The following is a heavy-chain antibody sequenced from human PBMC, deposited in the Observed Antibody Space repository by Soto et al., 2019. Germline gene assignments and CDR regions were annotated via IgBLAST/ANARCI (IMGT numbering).Heavy chain of an antibody. CDR1: VGSLSRKY. CDR3: ARTTAAIHLNY. V-gene: IGHV4-34*01. J-gene: IGHJ4*02. CDR2: AHHSGST. D-gene: IGHD2-21*02. Sequence: SETLSLTRGVYVGSLSRKYWGCIRQPPGKGLEWIGEAHHSGSTAYNPSLKSRVTISVDTSRNQFSLKLNPVTAADTAVYYCARTTAAIHLNYWSQGTLVTVSS.